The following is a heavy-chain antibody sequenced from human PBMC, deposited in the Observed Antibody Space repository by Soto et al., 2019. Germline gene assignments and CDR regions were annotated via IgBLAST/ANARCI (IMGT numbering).Heavy chain of an antibody. V-gene: IGHV3-33*01. D-gene: IGHD3-10*01. CDR2: IWYDGGNK. Sequence: GGSLRLSCAASGFTFSSYGMHWVRQAPGRGLEWVALIWYDGGNKYYADSVKGRFTISRDNSKNTLYLQMNSLRAEDTAVYYCARDLRITMLRGPSPGYWGQGTLVTVSS. CDR1: GFTFSSYG. CDR3: ARDLRITMLRGPSPGY. J-gene: IGHJ4*02.